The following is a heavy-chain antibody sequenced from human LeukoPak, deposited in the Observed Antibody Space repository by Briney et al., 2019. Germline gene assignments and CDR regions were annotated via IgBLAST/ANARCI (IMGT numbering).Heavy chain of an antibody. J-gene: IGHJ3*02. D-gene: IGHD2-21*01. CDR3: ARHMGAGDRLSPLDT. CDR2: IYYSGST. CDR1: GDSISSSTYY. V-gene: IGHV4-39*01. Sequence: PSETLSLTCSVSGDSISSSTYYWDWIRQPPGKGLEWIGTIYYSGSTYYNSSLKSRVTISVDTSKNQFSLKVSLVTAADTAVYYCARHMGAGDRLSPLDTWGPGTMVTVSS.